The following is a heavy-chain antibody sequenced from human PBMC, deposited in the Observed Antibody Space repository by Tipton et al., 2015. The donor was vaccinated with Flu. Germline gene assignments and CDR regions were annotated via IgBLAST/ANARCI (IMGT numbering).Heavy chain of an antibody. D-gene: IGHD4-11*01. CDR3: ARRDFSNYVSDPKNWFDR. CDR2: VYYNGST. Sequence: TLSLTCTLSGDSISHYYWNWVRQPPGKGLEWIGFVYYNGSTDYNPSLKSRVTMSVDTSKNQFSLRVTSVTAAGTAVYYCARRDFSNYVSDPKNWFDRWGQGTLVTVSS. CDR1: GDSISHYY. V-gene: IGHV4-59*01. J-gene: IGHJ5*02.